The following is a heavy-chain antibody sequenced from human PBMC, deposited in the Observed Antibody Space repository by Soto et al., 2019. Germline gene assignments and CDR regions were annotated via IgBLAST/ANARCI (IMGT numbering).Heavy chain of an antibody. D-gene: IGHD1-26*01. CDR2: IVVGSGNT. CDR3: AARRGSCPGGYYFDY. V-gene: IGHV1-58*02. Sequence: SVKVSCKASGFTFTSSAMQWVRQARGQRLEWIGWIVVGSGNTNYAQKFQERVTITRDMSTSTAYMELSSLRSEDTAVYYCAARRGSCPGGYYFDYWGQGTLVTVSS. CDR1: GFTFTSSA. J-gene: IGHJ4*02.